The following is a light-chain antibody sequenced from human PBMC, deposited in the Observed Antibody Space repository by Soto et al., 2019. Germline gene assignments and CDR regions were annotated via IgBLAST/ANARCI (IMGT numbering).Light chain of an antibody. CDR2: GAS. Sequence: IVVTQSPATLSVYRGERATLSCRASQSVSSSLAWYQQKPGQAPRLLIYGASTRATGIPARFSGSGSGTEFTLTISSLQSEDFAVYYCQQYNNWPPITFGQGTRLEIK. J-gene: IGKJ5*01. CDR1: QSVSSS. CDR3: QQYNNWPPIT. V-gene: IGKV3-15*01.